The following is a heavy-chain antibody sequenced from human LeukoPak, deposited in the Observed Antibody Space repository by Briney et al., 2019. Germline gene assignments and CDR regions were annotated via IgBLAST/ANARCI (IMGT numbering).Heavy chain of an antibody. CDR1: GFTFSSYS. CDR3: ARDPNKNFDWLLYYFDY. D-gene: IGHD3-9*01. Sequence: GGSLRLSCAASGFTFSSYSMNWVRQAPGKGLEWVSSISSSSSSYIYYADSVKGRFTISRDNAKNSLYLQMNSLRAEDTAVYYCARDPNKNFDWLLYYFDYWGQGTLVTVSS. V-gene: IGHV3-21*01. CDR2: ISSSSSSYI. J-gene: IGHJ4*02.